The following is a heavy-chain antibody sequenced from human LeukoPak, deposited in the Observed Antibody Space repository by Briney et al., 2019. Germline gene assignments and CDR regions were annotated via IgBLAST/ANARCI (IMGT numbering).Heavy chain of an antibody. CDR3: ARDRVYYYDSSGYYPFDY. V-gene: IGHV1-18*01. D-gene: IGHD3-22*01. CDR1: GYTFTSYG. J-gene: IGHJ4*02. CDR2: ISAYNGNT. Sequence: ASVKVSCKASGYTFTSYGISWARQAPGQGLEWMGWISAYNGNTNYAQKLQGRVTMTTDTSTSTAYMELRSLRSDDAAVYYCARDRVYYYDSSGYYPFDYWGQGTLVTVSS.